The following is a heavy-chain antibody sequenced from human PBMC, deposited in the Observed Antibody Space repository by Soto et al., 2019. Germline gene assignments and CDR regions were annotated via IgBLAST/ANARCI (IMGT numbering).Heavy chain of an antibody. Sequence: QVQLVQSGAEVKKPGASVKVSCKASGYTFTSYAMHWVRQAPGQRLEWMGWINAGNGNTKYSQKFQGRVTITSDTSASTSYMELSSLRSEDTAVYYCARDYRDTMVRGGYFDYWGQGTLVTVSS. CDR2: INAGNGNT. V-gene: IGHV1-3*01. D-gene: IGHD3-10*01. CDR3: ARDYRDTMVRGGYFDY. J-gene: IGHJ4*02. CDR1: GYTFTSYA.